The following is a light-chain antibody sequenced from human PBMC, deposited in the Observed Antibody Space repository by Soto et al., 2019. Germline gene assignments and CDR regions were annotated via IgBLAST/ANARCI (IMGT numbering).Light chain of an antibody. CDR1: YSDICAYNY. CDR3: SSFKGTNSFV. V-gene: IGLV2-8*01. J-gene: IGLJ1*01. CDR2: EVS. Sequence: QSALSQPPSACGSPRQSLTIPSTGTYSDICAYNYVSWYQQRPGEAPKLIIYEVSKRPSGVADRIFASKYGNTASLTVSGLQADDEANYYCSSFKGTNSFVFGTGTKVTVL.